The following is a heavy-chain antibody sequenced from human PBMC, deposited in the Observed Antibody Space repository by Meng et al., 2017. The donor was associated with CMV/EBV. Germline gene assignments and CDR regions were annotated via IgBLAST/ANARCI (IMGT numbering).Heavy chain of an antibody. CDR1: GYSIGSSNW. Sequence: GYSIGSSNWWGWIRQPPGKGPEWIGYIYYSGSTYYNPSLKSRVTMSVDTSKNQFSLKLSSVTAVDTAVYYCARLGSSSSWVLGWFDPWGQGTLVTVSS. CDR2: IYYSGST. D-gene: IGHD6-6*01. V-gene: IGHV4-28*01. J-gene: IGHJ5*02. CDR3: ARLGSSSSWVLGWFDP.